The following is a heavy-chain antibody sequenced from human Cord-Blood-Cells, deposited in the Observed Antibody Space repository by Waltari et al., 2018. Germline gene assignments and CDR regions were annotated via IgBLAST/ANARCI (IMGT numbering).Heavy chain of an antibody. V-gene: IGHV1-2*02. CDR3: ARDGGAVVPAAEYFQH. D-gene: IGHD2-2*01. CDR1: GYTFTGSY. Sequence: QVQLVQSGAEVKKPGASVKVSCKASGYTFTGSYMHWVRQAPGQGLEWLGWINPNSGGTNYAQKFQGRVTMTRDTSISTAYMELSRLRSDDTAVYYCARDGGAVVPAAEYFQHWGQGTLVTVSS. CDR2: INPNSGGT. J-gene: IGHJ1*01.